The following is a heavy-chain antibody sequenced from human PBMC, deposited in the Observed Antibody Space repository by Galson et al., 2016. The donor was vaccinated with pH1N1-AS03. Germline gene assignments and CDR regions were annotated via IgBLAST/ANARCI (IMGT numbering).Heavy chain of an antibody. V-gene: IGHV4-59*01. CDR1: GGSTSSYY. CDR3: ARGAYDILTGYYNSAPFDY. Sequence: ETLSLTCAVSGGSTSSYYWSWIRPPPGKGLEWIGYVYYNGITNYNPSLKSRVTISIDTSKNQFSLKLSSVTAADTAVYYCARGAYDILTGYYNSAPFDYWGRGTLITVSS. D-gene: IGHD3-9*01. CDR2: VYYNGIT. J-gene: IGHJ4*02.